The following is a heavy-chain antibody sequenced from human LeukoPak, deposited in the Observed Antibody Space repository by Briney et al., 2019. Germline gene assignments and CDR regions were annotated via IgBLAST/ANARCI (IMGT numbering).Heavy chain of an antibody. D-gene: IGHD6-6*01. Sequence: GGSLRLSCAASGFTFSSYSMNWVRQAPGKGLKWVSYISSSSSYIYYADSVKGRFTISRDNAKNSLYLQMNSLRAEDTAVYYCARSTQKNKKYSHPATYYFDYWGQGTLVTVSS. CDR1: GFTFSSYS. V-gene: IGHV3-21*05. CDR2: ISSSSSYI. J-gene: IGHJ4*02. CDR3: ARSTQKNKKYSHPATYYFDY.